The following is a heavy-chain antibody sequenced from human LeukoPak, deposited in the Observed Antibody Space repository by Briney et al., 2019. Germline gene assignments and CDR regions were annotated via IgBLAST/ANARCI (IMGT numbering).Heavy chain of an antibody. CDR2: IYYSGST. Sequence: SETLSLTCTVSGGSISSYYWSWIRQXPGKXXXXIGYIYYSGSTNYNPSLKSRVTISVDTSKNQFSLKLSSVTAADTAVYYCARSTWNDVHFDYWGQGTLVTVSS. CDR3: ARSTWNDVHFDY. V-gene: IGHV4-59*01. J-gene: IGHJ4*02. CDR1: GGSISSYY. D-gene: IGHD1-1*01.